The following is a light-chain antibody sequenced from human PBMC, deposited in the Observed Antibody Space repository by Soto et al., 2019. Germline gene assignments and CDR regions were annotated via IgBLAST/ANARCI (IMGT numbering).Light chain of an antibody. Sequence: DIVLTQYPATLSLSPGERATLSCRASQSVNNHLAWYQHIRGQAPRLLIYDASIRAPGIPPRFSGSGSGTDFTLTISSLEPEDSSVYYCHQRSKWPQTFGQGTTVEIK. J-gene: IGKJ1*01. CDR2: DAS. CDR3: HQRSKWPQT. V-gene: IGKV3-11*01. CDR1: QSVNNH.